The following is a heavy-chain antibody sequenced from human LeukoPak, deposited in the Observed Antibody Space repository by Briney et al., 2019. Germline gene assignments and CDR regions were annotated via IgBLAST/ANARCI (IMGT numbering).Heavy chain of an antibody. CDR2: INHSGST. CDR1: GESFSGYY. V-gene: IGHV4-34*01. D-gene: IGHD6-6*01. CDR3: ARGTRHRIAARPYYYYYMDV. J-gene: IGHJ6*03. Sequence: SETLSLTCAVYGESFSGYYWSWIRQPPGKGLEWIGEINHSGSTNYNPSLKSRVTISVDTSKNQFSLKLSSVTAADTAVYYCARGTRHRIAARPYYYYYMDVWGKGTTVTVSS.